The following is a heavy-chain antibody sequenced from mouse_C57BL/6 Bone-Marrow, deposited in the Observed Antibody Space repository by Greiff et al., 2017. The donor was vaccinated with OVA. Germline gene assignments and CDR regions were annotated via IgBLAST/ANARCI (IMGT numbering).Heavy chain of an antibody. CDR1: GYTFTSYG. CDR2: IYPGGSNT. CDR3: ASGDDDGYSLDY. J-gene: IGHJ2*01. Sequence: QVQLQQSGAELARPGASVKLSCKASGYTFTSYGISWVKQRTGQGLEWIGEIYPGGSNTYYNEKFKGKATLTADKSSSTAYMELSSLTSEDSAVYFCASGDDDGYSLDYWGQGTTLTVSS. V-gene: IGHV1-81*01. D-gene: IGHD2-3*01.